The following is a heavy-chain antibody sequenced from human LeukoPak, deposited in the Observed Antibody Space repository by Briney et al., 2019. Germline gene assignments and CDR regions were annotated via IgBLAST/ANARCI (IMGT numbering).Heavy chain of an antibody. V-gene: IGHV1-18*01. D-gene: IGHD2-2*01. CDR1: GYSFTSYG. Sequence: ASVKVSCKESGYSFTSYGISRVRQAPGQGLEWMGWISAYKGNTIYAQKLQGRVTMTSDTSARTAYMELRSLRSDDTAVYYCARDLGDIVVIPTAISLPWGQGTLVTVSS. J-gene: IGHJ5*02. CDR2: ISAYKGNT. CDR3: ARDLGDIVVIPTAISLP.